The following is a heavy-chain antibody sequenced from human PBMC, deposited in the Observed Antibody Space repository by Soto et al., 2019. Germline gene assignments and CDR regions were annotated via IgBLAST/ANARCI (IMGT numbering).Heavy chain of an antibody. V-gene: IGHV3-23*01. CDR2: ISAGGANT. J-gene: IGHJ3*01. CDR1: GFDFRSYA. Sequence: WGSLRLSCAASGFDFRSYAMSWVRLAPGRGLEWVSTISAGGANTQVAETLRGRFTVVRDNSKDTLHLQMNTLRADDTAIYWCAKERYCSATSCYGGFDFWGQGTVGTVSS. D-gene: IGHD2-2*01. CDR3: AKERYCSATSCYGGFDF.